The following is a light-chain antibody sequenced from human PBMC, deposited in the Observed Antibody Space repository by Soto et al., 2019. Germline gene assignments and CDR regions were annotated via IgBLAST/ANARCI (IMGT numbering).Light chain of an antibody. Sequence: ETVFTQSPGILSLSSGERASLSCGASQSITSSFLAWYQQKPGQAPRLLIYGASSRATGIPDRFSGTGSETDFTLTINRLEPEDFAVYYCQQYENSPITFGQGTRLEIK. V-gene: IGKV3-20*01. CDR3: QQYENSPIT. J-gene: IGKJ5*01. CDR1: QSITSSF. CDR2: GAS.